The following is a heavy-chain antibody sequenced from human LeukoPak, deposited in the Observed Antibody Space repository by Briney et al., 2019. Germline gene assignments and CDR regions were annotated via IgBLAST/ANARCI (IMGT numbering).Heavy chain of an antibody. CDR3: ARGSVAGPNYFDY. V-gene: IGHV3-21*01. CDR2: ISTSSSYI. CDR1: GSTFNSYT. J-gene: IGHJ4*02. D-gene: IGHD6-19*01. Sequence: GGSLRLSCAASGSTFNSYTMNWVRQAPGKGLEWVSSISTSSSYIYYADSVRGRFTISRDNAKNSLYLQVNSLRAEDTAVYYCARGSVAGPNYFDYWGQGTLVTVSS.